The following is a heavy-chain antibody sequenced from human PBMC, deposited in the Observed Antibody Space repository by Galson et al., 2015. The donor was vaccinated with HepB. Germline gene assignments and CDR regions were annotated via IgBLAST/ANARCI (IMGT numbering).Heavy chain of an antibody. CDR2: ISYDGINT. CDR1: GLSFSSYG. Sequence: SLRLSCAASGLSFSSYGMHWVRQAPGKGLEWVAVISYDGINTYYADSVKGRFTISRDNSKNTLYLQMNSLRAEGTAVYYCAKEIYGSGSFREGGLDVWGQGTTVTVSS. V-gene: IGHV3-30*18. CDR3: AKEIYGSGSFREGGLDV. D-gene: IGHD3-10*01. J-gene: IGHJ6*02.